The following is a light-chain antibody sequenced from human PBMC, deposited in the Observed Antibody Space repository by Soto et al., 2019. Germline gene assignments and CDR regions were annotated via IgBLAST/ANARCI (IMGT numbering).Light chain of an antibody. V-gene: IGKV3-20*01. Sequence: ETVVTQSPGTLSLSPGERATLSCRASQTVSSNYLAWYQQKPGQAPRLLIYSASSRATGIPDRFSGSGSGTDFTLTISRLEPEDFAVYYCQQYGSSYIFGQGTKLEIK. CDR2: SAS. CDR3: QQYGSSYI. CDR1: QTVSSNY. J-gene: IGKJ2*01.